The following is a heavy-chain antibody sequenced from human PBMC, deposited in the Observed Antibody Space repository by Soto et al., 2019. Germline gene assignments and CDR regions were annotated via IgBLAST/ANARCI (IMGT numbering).Heavy chain of an antibody. J-gene: IGHJ4*01. D-gene: IGHD3-22*01. CDR2: INAASGNT. Sequence: QVQLVQSGAEVKKPGASVKVSCKASGYTFPNYAIHWVRQAPGQRLECMGWINAASGNTKYSQSFQGRVTITRDTSASTAYVEWSSLTSEDTAVYYWARGGYSSGYYYSFDSWGHGTLVTVSS. CDR1: GYTFPNYA. CDR3: ARGGYSSGYYYSFDS. V-gene: IGHV1-3*01.